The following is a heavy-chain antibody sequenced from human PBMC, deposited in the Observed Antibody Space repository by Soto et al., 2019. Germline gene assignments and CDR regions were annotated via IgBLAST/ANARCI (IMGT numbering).Heavy chain of an antibody. D-gene: IGHD3-22*01. CDR2: VRDTGST. CDR1: GGSISSGGYS. V-gene: IGHV4-61*08. J-gene: IGHJ5*02. CDR3: ARYSPPKKTYDSNPGWFDP. Sequence: SETLSLTCAVSGGSISSGGYSWSWIRQPPGKGLEWIGYVRDTGSTNYNPSLKSRVTISIDTSRNQFSLSLSSVTAADTAVYFCARYSPPKKTYDSNPGWFDPWGQGTLVTVSS.